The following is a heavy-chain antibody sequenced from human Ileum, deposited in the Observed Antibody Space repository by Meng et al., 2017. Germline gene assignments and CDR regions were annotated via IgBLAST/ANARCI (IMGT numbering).Heavy chain of an antibody. Sequence: GGSLRLSCEVSGFTFSNYWMSWVRQAPGKGLEWVANINLDGSEKYYLDSVKGRFTISRDNAKYSLYLQMNSLRVEDTAVYYCARKTVAVAGKFDYWGQGTLVTVSS. CDR1: GFTFSNYW. V-gene: IGHV3-7*01. CDR2: INLDGSEK. D-gene: IGHD6-19*01. J-gene: IGHJ4*02. CDR3: ARKTVAVAGKFDY.